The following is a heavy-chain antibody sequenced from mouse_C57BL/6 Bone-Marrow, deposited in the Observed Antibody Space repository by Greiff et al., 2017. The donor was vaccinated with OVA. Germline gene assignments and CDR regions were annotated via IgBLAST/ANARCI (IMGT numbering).Heavy chain of an antibody. J-gene: IGHJ2*01. CDR3: ARGTFDY. V-gene: IGHV1-50*01. CDR1: GYTFTSYW. CDR2: IDPSDSYT. Sequence: QVQLQQPGAELVKPGASVELSCKASGYTFTSYWMQWVKQRPGQGLEWIGEIDPSDSYTNYNQKFKGKATLTVDTSSSTAYMQLSSLTSEDSAVYYCARGTFDYWGQGTTLTVSS.